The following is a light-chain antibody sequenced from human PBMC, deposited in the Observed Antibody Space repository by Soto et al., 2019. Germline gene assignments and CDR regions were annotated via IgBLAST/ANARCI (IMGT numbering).Light chain of an antibody. CDR2: GIS. J-gene: IGKJ1*01. CDR3: QQYGTSRT. CDR1: QSVSSNY. Sequence: IVLTQSPGTLSLSPGERATLSCRASQSVSSNYLAWYQQKSGQAPRLLIYGISSRATGIPDRFSGSGSATDFPLTISRLEPEDFAVYYCQQYGTSRTFGQGTKVESK. V-gene: IGKV3-20*01.